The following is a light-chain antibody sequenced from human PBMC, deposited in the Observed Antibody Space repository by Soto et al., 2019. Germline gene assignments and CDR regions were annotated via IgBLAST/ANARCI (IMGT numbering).Light chain of an antibody. J-gene: IGKJ4*01. CDR3: QQRVNWPLT. CDR1: QSISSH. Sequence: EIVLTQSPATLSLSPGERATLSCRASQSISSHLAWYQQKPGQAPRLLMFDTSNRATGIPARFSGSGSGTDFTITISSLEPEDLAVYYCQQRVNWPLTFGGGTKVAIK. V-gene: IGKV3-11*01. CDR2: DTS.